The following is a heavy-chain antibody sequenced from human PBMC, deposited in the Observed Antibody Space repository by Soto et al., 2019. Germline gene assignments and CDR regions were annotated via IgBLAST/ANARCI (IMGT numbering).Heavy chain of an antibody. D-gene: IGHD2-2*01. V-gene: IGHV1-18*01. CDR3: ARDRGVVTSGSAYYFDY. CDR1: GYTFRSYG. J-gene: IGHJ4*02. CDR2: ISGYNGNT. Sequence: QVQLVQSGPEVKKPGASVKVSCKATGYTFRSYGVTWVRQAPGQGLEWMGWISGYNGNTEYAQKLQGRVTMTTDTCTSTVYMELRSLGSADTAVYYCARDRGVVTSGSAYYFDYWGQGTLVTVSS.